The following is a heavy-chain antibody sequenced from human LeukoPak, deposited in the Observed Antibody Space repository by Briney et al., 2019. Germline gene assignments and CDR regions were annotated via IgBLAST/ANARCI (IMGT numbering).Heavy chain of an antibody. D-gene: IGHD6-6*01. Sequence: GGSLRLSCAASGFTFSDYYMSWIRQAPGKGLEWVSYIGSSGSTIYYADSVKGRFTISRDNAKNSLYLQMNSLRAEDTAVYYCAREMAARSRAVRFDYWGQGTLVTVSS. V-gene: IGHV3-11*04. CDR2: IGSSGSTI. J-gene: IGHJ4*02. CDR3: AREMAARSRAVRFDY. CDR1: GFTFSDYY.